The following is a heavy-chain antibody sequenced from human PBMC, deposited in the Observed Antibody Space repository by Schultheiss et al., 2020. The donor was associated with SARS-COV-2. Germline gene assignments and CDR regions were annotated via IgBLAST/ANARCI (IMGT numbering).Heavy chain of an antibody. Sequence: GESLKISCAASGFTFSSYGMHWVRQAPGKGLEWVAVIWYDGSNKYYADSVKGRFTISRDNSKNTLYLQMNSLRAEDTAVYYCARGGPGIAVAGRVYYYYYGMDVWGQGTTVTVSS. V-gene: IGHV3-30*19. CDR2: IWYDGSNK. CDR3: ARGGPGIAVAGRVYYYYYGMDV. D-gene: IGHD6-19*01. CDR1: GFTFSSYG. J-gene: IGHJ6*02.